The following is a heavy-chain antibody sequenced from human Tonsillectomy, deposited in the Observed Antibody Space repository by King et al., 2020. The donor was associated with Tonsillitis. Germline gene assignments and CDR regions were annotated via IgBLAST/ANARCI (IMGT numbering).Heavy chain of an antibody. CDR3: TRDLIGYDAFDI. D-gene: IGHD3-10*01. CDR2: INPDGGRT. Sequence: VQLVQSGAEVKKPGASVKVSCKASGYIFTDYYIHWVRQTPGQGLEWMGRINPDGGRTTYAQRFQGRVAMTTDTSINTASMELSRLTSDDPAVYYCTRDLIGYDAFDIWGQGTMVFVSS. CDR1: GYIFTDYY. V-gene: IGHV1-2*02. J-gene: IGHJ3*02.